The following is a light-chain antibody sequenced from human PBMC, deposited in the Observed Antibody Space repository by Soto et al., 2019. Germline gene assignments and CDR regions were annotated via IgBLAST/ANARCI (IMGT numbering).Light chain of an antibody. Sequence: QSALTQPPSASGSPGQSVTISCTGTSSDVGGYNYVSWYQQHPGKAPKLMIYEVNKRPSGVPDRFSGSKSGNTASLTVSGLQAEDEADYYCSSYAGCGVVFGGGTKLTVL. CDR1: SSDVGGYNY. J-gene: IGLJ2*01. CDR3: SSYAGCGVV. V-gene: IGLV2-8*01. CDR2: EVN.